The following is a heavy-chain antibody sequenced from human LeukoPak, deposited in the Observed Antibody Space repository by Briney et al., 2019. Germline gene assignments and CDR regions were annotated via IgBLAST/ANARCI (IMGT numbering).Heavy chain of an antibody. CDR3: ARWTGTIYYYGMDV. V-gene: IGHV4-39*01. J-gene: IGHJ6*02. D-gene: IGHD1-7*01. CDR2: IYYTGST. CDR1: GGSISSSSYY. Sequence: SETLSLTCTVSGGSISSSSYYWGWIRQPPGKGLEWIGSIYYTGSTYYSASLESRVTISVDTPKNQFSLKLSSVTAADTAVYYCARWTGTIYYYGMDVWGQGTTVTVSS.